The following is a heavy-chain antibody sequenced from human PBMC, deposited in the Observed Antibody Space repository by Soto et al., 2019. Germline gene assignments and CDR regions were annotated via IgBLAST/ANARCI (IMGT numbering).Heavy chain of an antibody. CDR3: AKDPFGDYNSYYYGMDV. D-gene: IGHD4-17*01. V-gene: IGHV3-23*01. Sequence: GGSLRLSCAASGFAFSNYAISWVRQAPGKGLEWVSSITGSGGSTYYTDSVEGRFTVSRDNSQNTVYLQMNNLRPEDTALYYCAKDPFGDYNSYYYGMDVWGQGTTVTVSS. CDR1: GFAFSNYA. CDR2: ITGSGGST. J-gene: IGHJ6*02.